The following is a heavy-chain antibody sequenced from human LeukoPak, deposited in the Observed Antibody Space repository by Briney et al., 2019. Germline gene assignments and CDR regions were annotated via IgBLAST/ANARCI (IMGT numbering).Heavy chain of an antibody. CDR1: GGSISSYY. CDR3: ARLRALSYYDSSGDLYYFEY. D-gene: IGHD3-22*01. J-gene: IGHJ4*02. CDR2: IYNSGIT. V-gene: IGHV4-59*01. Sequence: PSETLSLTCTVSGGSISSYYWSWVRRAPGKGLEWIGFIYNSGITDYNPSLKSRVTISVDTSKNQFSLKLTSVTAADTAVYYCARLRALSYYDSSGDLYYFEYWGQGTLVTVSS.